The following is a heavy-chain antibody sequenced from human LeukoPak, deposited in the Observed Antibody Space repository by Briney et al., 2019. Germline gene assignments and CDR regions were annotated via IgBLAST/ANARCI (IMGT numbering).Heavy chain of an antibody. V-gene: IGHV4-30-4*01. CDR3: ARSSGYYFRFSY. CDR2: IYYSGST. J-gene: IGHJ4*02. Sequence: SQSLSLTCTVSGGSINSGDYYWSWIRQPPGKGLEWIGYIYYSGSTYYNPSLKSRVTISVDTSKNQFSLKLSSVTAADTAVYYCARSSGYYFRFSYWGQGTLVTVSS. D-gene: IGHD3-22*01. CDR1: GGSINSGDYY.